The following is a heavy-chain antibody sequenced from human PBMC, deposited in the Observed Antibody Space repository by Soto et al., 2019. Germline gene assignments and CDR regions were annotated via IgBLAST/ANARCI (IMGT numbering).Heavy chain of an antibody. CDR3: ARCYCSVGSCYTCWHFDL. CDR1: GYTFNNYG. J-gene: IGHJ2*01. Sequence: QVQLVQSGAEVKKPGASVKVSCKASGYTFNNYGISWVRQAPGQGLEWMGWIGPYNGNTDHAQNFQGRVTMTTDTSTNTAYMELRSLRSDDTALYYCARCYCSVGSCYTCWHFDLWGRGTLVT. D-gene: IGHD2-15*01. V-gene: IGHV1-18*01. CDR2: IGPYNGNT.